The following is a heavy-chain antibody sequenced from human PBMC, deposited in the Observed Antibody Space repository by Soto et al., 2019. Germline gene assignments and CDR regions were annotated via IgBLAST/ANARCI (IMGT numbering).Heavy chain of an antibody. D-gene: IGHD6-13*01. J-gene: IGHJ6*04. CDR1: GGTFSSYA. Sequence: GASVKVSCKASGGTFSSYAISWVRQAPGQGLEWMGGIIPIFGTANYAQKFQGRVTITADESTSTAYMELSSLRSDDTAMYYCARDGVGGGAAGISYYHHGMDVWGKGTTVTVPS. CDR3: ARDGVGGGAAGISYYHHGMDV. V-gene: IGHV1-69*13. CDR2: IIPIFGTA.